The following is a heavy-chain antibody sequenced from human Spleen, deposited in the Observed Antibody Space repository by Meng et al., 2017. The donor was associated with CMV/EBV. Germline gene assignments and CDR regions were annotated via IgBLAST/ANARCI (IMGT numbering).Heavy chain of an antibody. V-gene: IGHV4-59*10. J-gene: IGHJ4*02. CDR1: GVSISGFY. Sequence: QAQLQQWGGGLLKPSETLSLTCSVSGVSISGFYWSWIRQPAGKGLEWIGRIYISGDTNYNPSLKSRVTISKDTSKNQISLRLTSVTAADTAVYYCATGSGDFDHWGRGTLVTVSS. CDR2: IYISGDT. CDR3: ATGSGDFDH. D-gene: IGHD1-26*01.